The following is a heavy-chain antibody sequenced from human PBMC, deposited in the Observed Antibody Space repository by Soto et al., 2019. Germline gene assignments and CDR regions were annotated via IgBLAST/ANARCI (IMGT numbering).Heavy chain of an antibody. Sequence: QVQLVESGGGVVQPGRSLRLSCAASGFTFSGLGMHWVRQAPGKGLEWVAVIRYDGSNIYYADAVKGRFTISRDNSKDTLYLQMNSLGADDTAVYYCARDGLGHTTFFGYYDYWGQGTLVTVSS. CDR3: ARDGLGHTTFFGYYDY. V-gene: IGHV3-33*01. CDR2: IRYDGSNI. D-gene: IGHD1-26*01. J-gene: IGHJ4*02. CDR1: GFTFSGLG.